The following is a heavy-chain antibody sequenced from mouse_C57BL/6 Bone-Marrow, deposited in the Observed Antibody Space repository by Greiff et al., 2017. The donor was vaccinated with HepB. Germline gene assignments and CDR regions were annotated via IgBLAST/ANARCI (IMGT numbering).Heavy chain of an antibody. J-gene: IGHJ2*01. Sequence: EVMLVESGGGLVKPGGSLKLSCAASGFTFSSYAMSWVRQTPEKRLEWVATISDGGSYTYYPDNVKGRFTITSDNAKNNLYLPMSHLKSEDTAMSYCARVCYYGSSFDYWGQGTTLTVSS. CDR2: ISDGGSYT. D-gene: IGHD1-1*01. CDR1: GFTFSSYA. V-gene: IGHV5-4*03. CDR3: ARVCYYGSSFDY.